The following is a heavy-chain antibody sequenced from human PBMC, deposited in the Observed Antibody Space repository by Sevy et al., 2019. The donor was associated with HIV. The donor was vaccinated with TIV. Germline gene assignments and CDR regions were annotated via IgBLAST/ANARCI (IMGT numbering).Heavy chain of an antibody. J-gene: IGHJ3*02. CDR3: ARHCGSTSCSHAFDI. CDR1: GGSFSGYY. V-gene: IGHV4-34*01. CDR2: INHSGST. D-gene: IGHD2-2*01. Sequence: QSQTLSLTCAVYGGSFSGYYWSWIRQPPGKGLEWIGEINHSGSTNYNPSLKSRVTISVDTSKNQFSLKLSSVTAAETAVYYCARHCGSTSCSHAFDIWGQGTMVTVSS.